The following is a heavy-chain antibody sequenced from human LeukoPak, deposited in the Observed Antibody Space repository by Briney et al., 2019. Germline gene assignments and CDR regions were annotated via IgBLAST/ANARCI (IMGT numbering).Heavy chain of an antibody. CDR1: GGSFSGYY. D-gene: IGHD3-22*01. J-gene: IGHJ5*02. V-gene: IGHV4-34*01. CDR3: ARPLMGHYYDSSGLNWFDP. Sequence: SETLSLTCAVYGGSFSGYYWSWIRQPPGKGLEWIGEINHSGSTNYNPSLKSRVTISVDTSKNQFSLKLSSVTAADTAVYYCARPLMGHYYDSSGLNWFDPWGQGTLVTVSS. CDR2: INHSGST.